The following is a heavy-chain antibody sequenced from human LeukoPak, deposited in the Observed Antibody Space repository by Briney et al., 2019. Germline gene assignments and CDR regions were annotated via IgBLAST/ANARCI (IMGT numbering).Heavy chain of an antibody. CDR3: ARECSGSYYYDSSGPGDY. V-gene: IGHV3-48*04. D-gene: IGHD3-22*01. CDR1: GFTFSSYG. J-gene: IGHJ4*02. CDR2: ISSSSSTI. Sequence: TGGSLRLSCAASGFTFSSYGMNWVRQAPGKGLEWVSYISSSSSTIYYADSVKGRFTISRDNAKNSLYLQMNSLRAEDTAVYYCARECSGSYYYDSSGPGDYWGQGTLVTVSS.